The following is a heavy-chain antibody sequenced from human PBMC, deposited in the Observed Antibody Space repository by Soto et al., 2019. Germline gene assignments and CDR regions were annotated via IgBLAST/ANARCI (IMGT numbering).Heavy chain of an antibody. CDR2: MYYSGST. V-gene: IGHV4-61*01. J-gene: IGHJ5*02. D-gene: IGHD5-18*01. CDR1: GDSLSSGNCY. CDR3: ARIPVDTYMINWFDP. Sequence: QVQLQESGPGLVKPSETLSLTCTVSGDSLSSGNCYWSWIRQPPGKGLEWIGYMYYSGSTNYNPSLKRRVTISGDPSKNQFFLRLTSVTAADTAVYYCARIPVDTYMINWFDPWGQGTLVTVSS.